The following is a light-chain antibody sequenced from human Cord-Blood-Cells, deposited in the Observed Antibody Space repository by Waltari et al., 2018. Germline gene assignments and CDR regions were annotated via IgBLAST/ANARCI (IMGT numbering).Light chain of an antibody. Sequence: QSVLTQPPPASGTPGQRVTISCSGSTSNIGSHYVYWYQQRPGTAPKLPSYRHNQRAPGVPDRFAGSRAGTSASLASSGLRSEDEADYYCAAWDDSLSGRVCGGGTKLTVL. V-gene: IGLV1-47*01. CDR3: AAWDDSLSGRV. CDR1: TSNIGSHY. CDR2: RHN. J-gene: IGLJ3*02.